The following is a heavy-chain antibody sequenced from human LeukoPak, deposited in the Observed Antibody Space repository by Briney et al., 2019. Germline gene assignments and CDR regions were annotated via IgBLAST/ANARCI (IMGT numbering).Heavy chain of an antibody. J-gene: IGHJ4*02. D-gene: IGHD2-15*01. V-gene: IGHV1-69*13. CDR1: GGTFSSYA. CDR3: ARSEELGYCSGGSCYSADY. Sequence: SVKVSCKASGGTFSSYAISWVRQAPGQGLEWMGGIIPIFGTANYAQKFQGGVTITADESTSTAYMELSSLRSEDTAVYYCARSEELGYCSGGSCYSADYWGQGTLVTVSS. CDR2: IIPIFGTA.